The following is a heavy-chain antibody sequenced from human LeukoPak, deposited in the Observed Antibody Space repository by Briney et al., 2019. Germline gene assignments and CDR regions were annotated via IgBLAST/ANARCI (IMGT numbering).Heavy chain of an antibody. J-gene: IGHJ5*02. V-gene: IGHV3-21*01. D-gene: IGHD5-18*01. Sequence: GGSLRLSCAASGFTFSSYSMNWVRQAPGKGLEWVSSISSSSSYIYYADSVKGRFTISRDNAKNSLYLQMNSLRAEDTAVYYCARDALVGQLWLNWFDPWGQGTLVTVSS. CDR2: ISSSSSYI. CDR1: GFTFSSYS. CDR3: ARDALVGQLWLNWFDP.